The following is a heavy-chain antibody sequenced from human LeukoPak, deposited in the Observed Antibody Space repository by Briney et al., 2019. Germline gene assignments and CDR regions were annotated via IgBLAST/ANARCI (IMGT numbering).Heavy chain of an antibody. Sequence: PSETLSLTCAVYGGSFSGYYWSWIRQPPGKGLEWIGEINHSGSTNYNPSLKSRVTISVDTSKNQFSLKLSSVTAADTAVYYCARSPIVVVVAAAYYFDYWGQGTLVTVSS. CDR3: ARSPIVVVVAAAYYFDY. CDR1: GGSFSGYY. CDR2: INHSGST. J-gene: IGHJ4*02. V-gene: IGHV4-34*01. D-gene: IGHD2-15*01.